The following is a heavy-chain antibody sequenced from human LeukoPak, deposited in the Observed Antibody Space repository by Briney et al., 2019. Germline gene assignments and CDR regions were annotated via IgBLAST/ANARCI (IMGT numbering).Heavy chain of an antibody. V-gene: IGHV3-48*03. CDR3: ARTPLSPYDSSGYGDY. CDR1: GFTFSSYE. Sequence: GGSLTLSCAASGFTFSSYEMNWVRQAPGKGLEWVSYISSSGSTIYYADSVKGRFTISRDNAKNSLYLQMNSLRAEDTAVYYCARTPLSPYDSSGYGDYWGRGTLVTVSS. J-gene: IGHJ4*02. D-gene: IGHD3-22*01. CDR2: ISSSGSTI.